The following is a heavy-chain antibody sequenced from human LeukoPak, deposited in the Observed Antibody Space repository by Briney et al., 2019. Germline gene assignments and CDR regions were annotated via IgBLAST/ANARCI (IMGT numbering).Heavy chain of an antibody. D-gene: IGHD3-9*01. CDR2: IYYSGST. J-gene: IGHJ4*02. CDR3: ARQEDDVLTGYFLSY. Sequence: SETLSLTCTVSGGSITGTGYYWGWIRQPPGKGLEWIGSIYYSGSTYYSPSLKSRVTISVDTSKNQFSLKLSSVTAADTAVYYCARQEDDVLTGYFLSYWGQGTLVTVSS. V-gene: IGHV4-39*01. CDR1: GGSITGTGYY.